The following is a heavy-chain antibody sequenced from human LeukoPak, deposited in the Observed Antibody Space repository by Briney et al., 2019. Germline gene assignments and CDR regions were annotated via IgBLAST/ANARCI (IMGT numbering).Heavy chain of an antibody. V-gene: IGHV4-39*07. D-gene: IGHD3-22*01. Sequence: SETLSLTCTVSGGSISSSSYYWGWIRQPPGKGLEWIGSIYYSGSTYYKPSHKSRVTISVDTSKNQFSLKLSSVTAADTAVYYCARMMYYYDSSGYYGLEPYYFDYWGQGTLVTVSS. CDR1: GGSISSSSYY. CDR3: ARMMYYYDSSGYYGLEPYYFDY. CDR2: IYYSGST. J-gene: IGHJ4*02.